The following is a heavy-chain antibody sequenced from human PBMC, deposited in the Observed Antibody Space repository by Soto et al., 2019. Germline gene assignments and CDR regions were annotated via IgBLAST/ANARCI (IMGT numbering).Heavy chain of an antibody. J-gene: IGHJ3*02. CDR1: GGTFSSYA. CDR2: IIPIFGTA. Sequence: QVQLVQSGAEVKKPGSSVKVSCKASGGTFSSYAISWVRQAPGQGLEWMGGIIPIFGTANYAQKFQGRVTITADESTSTVYMELSSLISEDTAVYYCAREGSTYARSAFDIWGQGTMVTVSS. V-gene: IGHV1-69*12. D-gene: IGHD2-2*01. CDR3: AREGSTYARSAFDI.